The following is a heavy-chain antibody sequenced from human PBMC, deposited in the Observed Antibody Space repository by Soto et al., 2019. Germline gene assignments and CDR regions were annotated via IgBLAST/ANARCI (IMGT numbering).Heavy chain of an antibody. D-gene: IGHD5-18*01. CDR1: GGTFSSYA. J-gene: IGHJ5*02. V-gene: IGHV1-69*13. CDR3: ASSTYGYSYGYGGNWFDP. CDR2: IIPIFGTA. Sequence: ASVKVSCKASGGTFSSYAISWVRQAPGQGLEWMGGIIPIFGTANYAQNFQGSVTMTADESTSTAYMELSSLRSEDTAVYYCASSTYGYSYGYGGNWFDPWGQGTLVTVSS.